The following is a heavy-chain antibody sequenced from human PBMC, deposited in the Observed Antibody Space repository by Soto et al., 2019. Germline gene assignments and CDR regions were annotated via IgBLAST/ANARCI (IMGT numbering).Heavy chain of an antibody. J-gene: IGHJ4*02. V-gene: IGHV3-64*01. D-gene: IGHD6-19*01. CDR2: ISSNGGST. CDR1: GFTFSSYA. Sequence: EVQLVESGGGLVQPGGSLRLSCAASGFTFSSYAMHWVRQAPGKGLEYVSAISSNGGSTYYANSVKGRFTISRDNSKNTLYLQMGSLRAEDMAVSYCARGRQWLAKHTYYFDYWGQGTLVTVSS. CDR3: ARGRQWLAKHTYYFDY.